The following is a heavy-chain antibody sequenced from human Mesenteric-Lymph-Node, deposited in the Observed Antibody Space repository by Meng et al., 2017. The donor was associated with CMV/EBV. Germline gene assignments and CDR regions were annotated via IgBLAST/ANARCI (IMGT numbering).Heavy chain of an antibody. J-gene: IGHJ4*02. CDR2: IHYSGST. D-gene: IGHD2-2*01. Sequence: SETLSLTCTVSGGSISSSSYYWGWIRQPPGKGLEWIGSIHYSGSTYYNPSLKSRVTISVDTSKNQFSLKLSSVTAADTAVYYCARDGCSSTSCPIDYWGQGTLVTVSS. CDR1: GGSISSSSYY. CDR3: ARDGCSSTSCPIDY. V-gene: IGHV4-39*07.